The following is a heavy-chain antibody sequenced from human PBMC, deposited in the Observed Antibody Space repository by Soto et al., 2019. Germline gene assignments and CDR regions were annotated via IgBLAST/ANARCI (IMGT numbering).Heavy chain of an antibody. CDR1: GYSFTSYW. Sequence: GESLKISCKGSGYSFTSYWIGWVRQMPGKGLEWMGIIYPGDSDTRYSPSFQGQVTISADKSISTAYLQWSSLKASATAMYYWAKQGGRNTDDVFNFGGQGKRVPVSS. CDR3: AKQGGRNTDDVFNF. D-gene: IGHD2-2*02. V-gene: IGHV5-51*01. CDR2: IYPGDSDT. J-gene: IGHJ3*01.